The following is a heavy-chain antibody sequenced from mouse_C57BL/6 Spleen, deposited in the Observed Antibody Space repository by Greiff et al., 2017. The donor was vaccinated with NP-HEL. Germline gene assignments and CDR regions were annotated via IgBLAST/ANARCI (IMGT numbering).Heavy chain of an antibody. J-gene: IGHJ2*01. V-gene: IGHV1-81*01. CDR1: GYTFTSYG. CDR2: IYPRSGNT. D-gene: IGHD1-1*01. Sequence: VKLMESGAELARPGASVKLSCKASGYTFTSYGISWVKQRTGQGLEWIGEIYPRSGNTYYNEKFKGKATLTADKSSSTAYMELRSLTSEDSAVYFCARSVITTAYYFDYWGQGTTLTVSS. CDR3: ARSVITTAYYFDY.